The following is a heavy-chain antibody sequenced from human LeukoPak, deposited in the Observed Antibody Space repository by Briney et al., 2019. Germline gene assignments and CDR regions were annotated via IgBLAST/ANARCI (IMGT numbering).Heavy chain of an antibody. CDR2: INPNSGGT. Sequence: ASVKVSCKASGYTFTGYYMHWVRQAPGQGLEWVGWINPNSGGTNYAQKFQGRVTMTTDTSTNTAYMELRSLTSDDTAVYFCARVFGYYYFYMDVWGEGTTVIISS. CDR3: ARVFGYYYFYMDV. CDR1: GYTFTGYY. D-gene: IGHD3/OR15-3a*01. J-gene: IGHJ6*03. V-gene: IGHV1-2*02.